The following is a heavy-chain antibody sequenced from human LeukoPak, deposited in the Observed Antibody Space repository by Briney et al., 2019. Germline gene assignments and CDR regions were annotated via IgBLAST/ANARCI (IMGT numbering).Heavy chain of an antibody. V-gene: IGHV3-66*01. Sequence: GGSLRLSCAASGFTVSSNYMSWVRQAPGKGLEWVSVIYSGGSTYYADSVKGRFTISRDNSKNTLYLQMNSLRAEDTAVYYCARKNPLGDPYASDIWGQGTMVTVSS. CDR3: ARKNPLGDPYASDI. CDR1: GFTVSSNY. J-gene: IGHJ3*02. CDR2: IYSGGST. D-gene: IGHD3-16*01.